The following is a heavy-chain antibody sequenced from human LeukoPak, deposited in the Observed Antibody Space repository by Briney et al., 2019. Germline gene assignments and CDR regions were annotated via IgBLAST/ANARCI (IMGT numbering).Heavy chain of an antibody. CDR1: GFTFSDYY. D-gene: IGHD3-10*01. Sequence: GGSLRLSCAASGFTFSDYYMSWIRQAPGKGLEWVAVISYEGGTQHYADSVKGRFIISRDNPRNTLYLQMNILRTEDTAVYYCAKEGTPQVSTWYDLWGQGTQVIVSP. V-gene: IGHV3-30*18. CDR2: ISYEGGTQ. J-gene: IGHJ5*02. CDR3: AKEGTPQVSTWYDL.